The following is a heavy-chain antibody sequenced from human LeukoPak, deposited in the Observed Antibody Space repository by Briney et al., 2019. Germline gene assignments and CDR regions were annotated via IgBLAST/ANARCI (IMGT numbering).Heavy chain of an antibody. V-gene: IGHV3-23*01. CDR2: ISGSGDNT. CDR3: AKLEVGATNFDY. Sequence: PGGSLRLSCAPSGFTFSSFAMSWVRQAPGKGLEWVSAISGSGDNTYYADSVKGRFTISRDNSKNTLYLQMNSLRAEDTAVYYCAKLEVGATNFDYWGQGTLVTVSS. D-gene: IGHD1-26*01. CDR1: GFTFSSFA. J-gene: IGHJ4*02.